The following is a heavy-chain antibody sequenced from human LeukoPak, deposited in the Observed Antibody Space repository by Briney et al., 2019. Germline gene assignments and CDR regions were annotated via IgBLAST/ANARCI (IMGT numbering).Heavy chain of an antibody. CDR3: AKDPLHYCSSASCFYGFDI. CDR2: ISGGGSGSGGTT. J-gene: IGHJ3*02. Sequence: QPGGSLRLSCAASGFTFSNYAMSWVRQAPGKGLEWVSTISGGGSGSGGTTYYADSVRGRFTISRDNLKNTLSLQMNSLRAEDTAVYFCAKDPLHYCSSASCFYGFDIWGQGTMVTVSS. D-gene: IGHD2-2*01. CDR1: GFTFSNYA. V-gene: IGHV3-23*01.